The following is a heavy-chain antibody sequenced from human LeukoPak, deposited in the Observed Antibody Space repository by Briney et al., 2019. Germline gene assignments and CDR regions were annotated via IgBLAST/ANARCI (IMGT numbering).Heavy chain of an antibody. J-gene: IGHJ5*02. Sequence: KPSQTLSLTCTVSGGSISSGSYYWSWIRQPAGKGLEWIGRIYTSGSTNYNPSLKSRVTISVDTSKNQFSLKLSSVTAADTAVYYCARLGSAFDPWGQGTLVTVSS. V-gene: IGHV4-61*02. CDR3: ARLGSAFDP. D-gene: IGHD2-15*01. CDR2: IYTSGST. CDR1: GGSISSGSYY.